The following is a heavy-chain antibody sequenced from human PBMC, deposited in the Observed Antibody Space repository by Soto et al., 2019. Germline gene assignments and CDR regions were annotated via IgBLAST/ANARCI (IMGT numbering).Heavy chain of an antibody. D-gene: IGHD4-4*01. CDR1: GYTLTELS. CDR2: FDPEDGET. Sequence: ASVKVSCKVSGYTLTELSMHWVRQAPGKGLEWMGGFDPEDGETIYAQKFQGRVTMTKDISTNTAYMELRSLRSDDTALCYCARGSPSNSVLCDYWGLETLVSVAS. J-gene: IGHJ4*02. V-gene: IGHV1-24*01. CDR3: ARGSPSNSVLCDY.